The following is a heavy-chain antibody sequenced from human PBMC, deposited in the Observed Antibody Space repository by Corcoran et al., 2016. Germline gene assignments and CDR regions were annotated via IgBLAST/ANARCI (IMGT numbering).Heavy chain of an antibody. CDR1: GFTFTDAW. V-gene: IGHV3-15*07. CDR3: TTHIWSTT. CDR2: IKSNTDGGTT. Sequence: EVQLVESGGGLIKPGGSLRLSCAASGFTFTDAWMNWVRQAPGKGLEWVGRIKSNTDGGTTDYAAPVRGRFTISSDDSTNTRYLQINSLKTEDTAVYYCTTHIWSTTWGQGTLVTVSS. D-gene: IGHD3-3*02. J-gene: IGHJ5*02.